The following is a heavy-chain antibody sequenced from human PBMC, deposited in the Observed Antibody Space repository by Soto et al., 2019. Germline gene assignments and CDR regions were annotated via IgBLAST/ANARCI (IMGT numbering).Heavy chain of an antibody. CDR2: INAGNGNT. J-gene: IGHJ4*02. CDR3: ASPSYGSGNFY. V-gene: IGHV1-3*01. Sequence: QVQLVQSGAEVKKPGASVKVSCKASGYTFSNYLLHWVRQAPGQRLEWMGWINAGNGNTKYSQKFQGRDTLTRDTSASTAYMELSGLRSEDTAVYYCASPSYGSGNFYWGQGTLVTVSS. D-gene: IGHD3-10*01. CDR1: GYTFSNYL.